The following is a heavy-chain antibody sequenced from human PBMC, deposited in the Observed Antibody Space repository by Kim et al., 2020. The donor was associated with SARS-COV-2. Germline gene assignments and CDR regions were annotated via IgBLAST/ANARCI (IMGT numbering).Heavy chain of an antibody. CDR3: TRVTRRRGQRDPNYMAV. D-gene: IGHD2-21*02. CDR1: GFSFNDSS. J-gene: IGHJ6*03. Sequence: GGSLRLSCAASGFSFNDSSFHWVRQAAGKGPEWVGHIRSKAAGYATEFSSSVQGRFTISRDDMNNIVFLQMNSLRNEDTAVYYCTRVTRRRGQRDPNYMAVWGKGTTVTVSS. CDR2: IRSKAAGYAT. V-gene: IGHV3-73*01.